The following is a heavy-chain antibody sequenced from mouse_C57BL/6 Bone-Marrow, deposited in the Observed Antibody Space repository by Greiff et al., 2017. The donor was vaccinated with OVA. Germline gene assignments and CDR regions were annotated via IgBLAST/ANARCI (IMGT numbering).Heavy chain of an antibody. Sequence: QVQLQQPGTELVKPGASVKLSCKASGYTFTNYWMHWVKQRPGQGLEWIGNINPSNGGTNYNEKFKSKATLTVDKSSSTAYMQLISLTSEDSAVDYYAGWRDCDYFDYGGQGTTLTVSS. V-gene: IGHV1-53*01. CDR1: GYTFTNYW. CDR3: AGWRDCDYFDY. CDR2: INPSNGGT. J-gene: IGHJ2*01.